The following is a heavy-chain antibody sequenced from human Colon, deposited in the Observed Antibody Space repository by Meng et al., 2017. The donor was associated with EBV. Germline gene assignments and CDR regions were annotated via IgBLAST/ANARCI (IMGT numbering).Heavy chain of an antibody. CDR3: ARGWSRDGYNTPDY. D-gene: IGHD5-24*01. Sequence: QVQLVQSGAEVKKPGASVKVSCKASGYTFTSYAMHWVRQAPGQRLEWMGWINVGHGSTKYSQKFQGRVTITRDTTASTAYMELSSLRSEDTAVYYCARGWSRDGYNTPDYWGQGTLVTVSS. CDR1: GYTFTSYA. CDR2: INVGHGST. J-gene: IGHJ4*02. V-gene: IGHV1-3*01.